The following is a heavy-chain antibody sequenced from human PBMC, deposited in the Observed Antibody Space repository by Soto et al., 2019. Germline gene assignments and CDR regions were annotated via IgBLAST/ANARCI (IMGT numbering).Heavy chain of an antibody. CDR1: GFTFSSYS. CDR2: ISSSSSYI. CDR3: ARDRELVYYYYGMDV. D-gene: IGHD1-26*01. Sequence: KPGGSLRLSCAASGFTFSSYSMNWVRQAPGKGLEWVSSISSSSSYIYYADSVKGRFTISRDNAKNSLYLQMNSLRAEDTAVYYCARDRELVYYYYGMDVWGQGTTVTVSS. V-gene: IGHV3-21*01. J-gene: IGHJ6*02.